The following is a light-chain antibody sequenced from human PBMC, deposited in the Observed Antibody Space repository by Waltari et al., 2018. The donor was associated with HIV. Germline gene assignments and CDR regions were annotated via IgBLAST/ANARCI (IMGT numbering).Light chain of an antibody. V-gene: IGKV3-20*01. J-gene: IGKJ1*01. CDR1: QTIDRRS. Sequence: EIVLTQSPDTLSLSPGEGGTLSCRASQTIDRRSLAWYQQRPGQAPRLLISGASNRATGIPDRFSGSGSGTSFTLTMSRLEPEDFAVYFCQQYATSPRTFGQGTKVDIK. CDR3: QQYATSPRT. CDR2: GAS.